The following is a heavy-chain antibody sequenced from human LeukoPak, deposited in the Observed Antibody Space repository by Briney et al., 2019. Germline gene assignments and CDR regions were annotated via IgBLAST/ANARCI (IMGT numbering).Heavy chain of an antibody. Sequence: PSETLSLTCTVSGGSISSGGYYWSWIRQHPGKGLEWIGYIYYSGGTYYNPSLKSRVTISIDTSKNQFSLNLSSVTAADTAVYYCARDRVRGTITYAGFDPWGQGTLVTVSS. V-gene: IGHV4-31*03. CDR1: GGSISSGGYY. D-gene: IGHD3-10*01. CDR2: IYYSGGT. J-gene: IGHJ5*02. CDR3: ARDRVRGTITYAGFDP.